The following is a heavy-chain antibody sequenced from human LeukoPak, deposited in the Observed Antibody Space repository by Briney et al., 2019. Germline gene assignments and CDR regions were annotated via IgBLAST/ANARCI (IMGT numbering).Heavy chain of an antibody. CDR2: IKQDGSEK. D-gene: IGHD3-16*01. CDR3: ARDGGTDWYDP. Sequence: PGGSLRVSCAASGFTISGYWMTWVRQAPGKGLEWVADIKQDGSEKTYVDSVKGRFTISRDNAKNSIYLQMNSLRVEDTAIYYCARDGGTDWYDPWGQGTLVSVSS. V-gene: IGHV3-7*01. J-gene: IGHJ5*02. CDR1: GFTISGYW.